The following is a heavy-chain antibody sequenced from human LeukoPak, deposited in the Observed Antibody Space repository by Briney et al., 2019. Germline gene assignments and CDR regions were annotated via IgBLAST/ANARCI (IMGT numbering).Heavy chain of an antibody. CDR2: INSDGSST. CDR3: ARDRSIEDAFDI. D-gene: IGHD3-3*02. V-gene: IGHV3-74*03. J-gene: IGHJ3*02. Sequence: GGSLRLSCAASGFTFSSYWMHWVRQAPGKGLVWVSRINSDGSSTTYADSVKDRFAISRDNAKNTLFLQMNSLSPEDTAVYYCARDRSIEDAFDIWGQGTMVTVSS. CDR1: GFTFSSYW.